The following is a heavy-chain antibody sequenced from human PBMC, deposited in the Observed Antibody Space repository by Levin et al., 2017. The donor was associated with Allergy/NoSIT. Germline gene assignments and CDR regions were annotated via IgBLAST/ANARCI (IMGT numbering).Heavy chain of an antibody. Sequence: PGESLKISCAASGFSFSDYYMTWIRQAPGKGLEWVSYIGGSDGYTNYADSVKGRFTISRDNAKNSLYLQMNSLRAEDTAVYYCARDKEGAPGPVAFDYWGQGTLVTVSS. D-gene: IGHD4-23*01. CDR2: IGGSDGYT. CDR1: GFSFSDYY. CDR3: ARDKEGAPGPVAFDY. J-gene: IGHJ4*02. V-gene: IGHV3-11*05.